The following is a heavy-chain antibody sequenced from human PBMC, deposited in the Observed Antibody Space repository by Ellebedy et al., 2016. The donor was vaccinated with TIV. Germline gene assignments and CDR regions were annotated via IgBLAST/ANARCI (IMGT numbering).Heavy chain of an antibody. D-gene: IGHD7-27*01. CDR1: GFTLTNYW. CDR3: ARDMAWGNERLTDALDI. Sequence: GGSLRLSCTASGFTLTNYWMTWVRQAPGKGLEWVANINEDGTKKHYVDSVKGRFTISRDNAGNSLYLQMNSLGAEDTAVYYCARDMAWGNERLTDALDIWGQGTMVIVSS. V-gene: IGHV3-7*01. J-gene: IGHJ3*02. CDR2: INEDGTKK.